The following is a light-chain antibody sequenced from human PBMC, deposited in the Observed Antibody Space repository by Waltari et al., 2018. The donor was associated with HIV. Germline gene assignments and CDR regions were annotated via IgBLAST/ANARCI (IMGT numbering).Light chain of an antibody. J-gene: IGLJ2*01. Sequence: QSALTQPASVSGSPGQSITLSCTGTSSDVGAYNLVSWYQQHAGKAPKLMIFEVSTRPSGVSDPFSCSRSGNTASLTIPWLQADDEGDYYCCSYTGTGVVFGGGTKLTVL. CDR1: SSDVGAYNL. CDR2: EVS. V-gene: IGLV2-23*02. CDR3: CSYTGTGVV.